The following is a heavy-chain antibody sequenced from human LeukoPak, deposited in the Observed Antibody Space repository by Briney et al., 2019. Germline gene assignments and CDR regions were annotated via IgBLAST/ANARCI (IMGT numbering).Heavy chain of an antibody. CDR3: AKDPYYYESID. CDR1: EFTFSSIA. J-gene: IGHJ4*02. V-gene: IGHV3-23*01. CDR2: ISGSGGST. Sequence: GGSLRLSWPASEFTFSSIAMSWFRKPPGKGLEWVSAISGSGGSTYYADSVKGRFTISRDNSKNTLYLQMNSLRAEDTAVYYCAKDPYYYESIDWGQGTLVTVSS. D-gene: IGHD3-22*01.